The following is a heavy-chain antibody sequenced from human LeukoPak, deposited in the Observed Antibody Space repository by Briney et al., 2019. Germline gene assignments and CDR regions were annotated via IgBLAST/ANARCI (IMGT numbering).Heavy chain of an antibody. CDR2: IYTSGST. V-gene: IGHV4-61*02. J-gene: IGHJ4*02. CDR3: ASTDRYSYDY. D-gene: IGHD5-18*01. Sequence: PSQTLSLTCTVSGGSISSGSYYWSWIRQPAGKGLEWIGRIYTSGSTNYNPSLKSRVTISVDTSKNQFSLKLSSVTAADTAVYYCASTDRYSYDYWGQGTLVPVSS. CDR1: GGSISSGSYY.